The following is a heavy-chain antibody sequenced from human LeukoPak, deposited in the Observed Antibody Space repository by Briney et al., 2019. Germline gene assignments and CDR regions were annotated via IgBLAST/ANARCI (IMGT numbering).Heavy chain of an antibody. CDR3: ARDSAYDSSGYLVLGWFDP. CDR1: GGSISSGSYY. Sequence: SQTLSLTCTVSGGSISSGSYYWSWIRQPAGKGLEWIGRIYTSGSTNYNPSLKSRVTISVDTSKNQFSLKLSSVTAADTAVYYCARDSAYDSSGYLVLGWFDPWGQGTLVTVSS. D-gene: IGHD3-22*01. V-gene: IGHV4-61*02. CDR2: IYTSGST. J-gene: IGHJ5*02.